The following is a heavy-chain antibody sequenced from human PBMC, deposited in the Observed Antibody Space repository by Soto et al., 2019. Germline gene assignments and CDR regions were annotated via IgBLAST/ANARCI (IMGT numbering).Heavy chain of an antibody. CDR3: ARGMYGSGSYYIGDAFDM. Sequence: EVQLAETGGGLIQPGGSLRLSCAVSGFTVSYNYMNWVRQAPGKGLEWVSVIYRGGDTFYADSVKGRFTISRDNSKNTLYLQMNSLRAEDTAVYYCARGMYGSGSYYIGDAFDMWGQGTMVTVSS. CDR1: GFTVSYNY. CDR2: IYRGGDT. J-gene: IGHJ3*02. D-gene: IGHD3-10*01. V-gene: IGHV3-53*02.